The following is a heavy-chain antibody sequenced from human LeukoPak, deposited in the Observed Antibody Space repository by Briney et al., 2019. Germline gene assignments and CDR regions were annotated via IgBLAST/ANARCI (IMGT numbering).Heavy chain of an antibody. J-gene: IGHJ6*04. Sequence: SETLSPTCSVSGGSISGYYWSWIPPPPGKGRGWIGYIYYSGNTKYNPPLKSRVSISVDTSKIQFSLKLSSVTAADRAVYYCAKVRALAGTYDLDVWGKGTTVTVSS. CDR3: AKVRALAGTYDLDV. D-gene: IGHD6-19*01. V-gene: IGHV4-59*01. CDR1: GGSISGYY. CDR2: IYYSGNT.